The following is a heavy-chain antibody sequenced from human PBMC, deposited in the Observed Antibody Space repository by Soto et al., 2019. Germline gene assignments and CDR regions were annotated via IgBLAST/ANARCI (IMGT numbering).Heavy chain of an antibody. D-gene: IGHD2-15*01. CDR1: GFTVSSKY. V-gene: IGHV3-66*01. J-gene: IGHJ6*04. CDR3: ARDDVLCDGGRCYGVALDV. Sequence: GGSLRLSCAASGFTVSSKYMSWVRQAPGKGLEWVSLIQSGGPTYYADSVKGRFTISRDTSENTLHLQMDSLRAEDTAVYYCARDDVLCDGGRCYGVALDVWGKGTTVTVSS. CDR2: IQSGGPT.